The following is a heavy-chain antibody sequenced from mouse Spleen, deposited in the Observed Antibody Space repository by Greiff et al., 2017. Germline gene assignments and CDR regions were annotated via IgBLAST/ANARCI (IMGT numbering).Heavy chain of an antibody. CDR1: GYTFTSYW. J-gene: IGHJ2*01. V-gene: IGHV1-50*01. Sequence: QVQLQQPGAELVKPGASVKLSCKASGYTFTSYWMQWVKQRPGQGLEWIGEIDPSDSYTNYNQKFKGKATLTVDTSSSTAYMQLSSLTSEDSAVYYCALPYYYFDYWGQGTTLTVSS. CDR2: IDPSDSYT. D-gene: IGHD2-10*01. CDR3: ALPYYYFDY.